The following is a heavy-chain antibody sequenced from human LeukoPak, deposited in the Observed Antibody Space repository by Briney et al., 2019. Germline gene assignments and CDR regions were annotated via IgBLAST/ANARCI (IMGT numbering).Heavy chain of an antibody. CDR1: VFTFSSYP. V-gene: IGHV3-23*01. CDR2: IVDSGYSK. J-gene: IGHJ6*03. D-gene: IGHD3-16*01. CDR3: AKLGGHPLHNYVGV. Sequence: GGSLRLLCAASVFTFSSYPMIWVPHAPGEGLEWVLGIVDSGYSKYYANSVKGRFTISKDNSNNTLYLQMNSLRAEDTAVYYCAKLGGHPLHNYVGVWGKGTTVAVSS.